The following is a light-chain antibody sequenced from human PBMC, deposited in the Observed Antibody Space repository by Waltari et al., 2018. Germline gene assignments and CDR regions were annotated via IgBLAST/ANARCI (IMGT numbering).Light chain of an antibody. CDR1: SGSVSTNYY. J-gene: IGLJ3*02. CDR2: NTN. Sequence: TVVTQEPSFSVSPGGTVTLTCGLNSGSVSTNYYPSWYQQTPGQAPRTLIYNTNTRSAGVPNRFSGSILGNRAALTITGAQAEDESDYYCILYMHTVISTWVFGGGTKLTVL. V-gene: IGLV8-61*01. CDR3: ILYMHTVISTWV.